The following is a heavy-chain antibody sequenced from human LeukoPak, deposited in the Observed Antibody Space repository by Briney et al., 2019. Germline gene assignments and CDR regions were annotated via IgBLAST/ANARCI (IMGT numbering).Heavy chain of an antibody. Sequence: GGSLRLSCAASGFTFSDYYMSWIRQAPGKGLEWVSYISSSGSTIYYADSVKGRFTMSRDNAKNSLYLQMNSLRAEDTAVYYCARDYYYDSSGYYPPHDAFDIWGQGTMVTVSS. D-gene: IGHD3-22*01. CDR2: ISSSGSTI. CDR3: ARDYYYDSSGYYPPHDAFDI. J-gene: IGHJ3*02. V-gene: IGHV3-11*04. CDR1: GFTFSDYY.